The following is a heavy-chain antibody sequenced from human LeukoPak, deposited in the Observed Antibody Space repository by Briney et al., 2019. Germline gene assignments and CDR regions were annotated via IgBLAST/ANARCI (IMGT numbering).Heavy chain of an antibody. J-gene: IGHJ4*02. D-gene: IGHD2-2*01. CDR1: GYTFTSYY. V-gene: IGHV1-46*01. Sequence: APVKVSRKASGYTFTSYYVHWVRQAPGQGLEWMGMINPSTSSTSYAQKFQGRVTMTRDTSTSTVYMELSSLRSEDTAVYYCARDQHYQLPFDYWGRGTLVTVSS. CDR3: ARDQHYQLPFDY. CDR2: INPSTSST.